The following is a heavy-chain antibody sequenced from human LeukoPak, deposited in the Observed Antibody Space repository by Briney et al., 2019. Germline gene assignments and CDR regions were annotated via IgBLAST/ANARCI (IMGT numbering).Heavy chain of an antibody. D-gene: IGHD3-22*01. V-gene: IGHV3-66*02. CDR2: TYSGGST. CDR3: ATLPYYYDSSGSYYFDY. J-gene: IGHJ4*02. Sequence: PGGSLRLSCAVSGFTVSSSYMSWVRQAPGKGLEWVSVTYSGGSTYYADSVKGRFTISRDNSKNTLYLQMNSLRVEDTAVYYCATLPYYYDSSGSYYFDYWGQGTLVTVSS. CDR1: GFTVSSSY.